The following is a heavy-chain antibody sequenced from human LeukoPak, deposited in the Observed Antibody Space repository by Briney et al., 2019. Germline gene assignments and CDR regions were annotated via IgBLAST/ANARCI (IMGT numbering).Heavy chain of an antibody. D-gene: IGHD1-26*01. CDR2: IYYSGST. J-gene: IGHJ5*02. CDR3: ARGHYSRSYPLHWFDP. V-gene: IGHV4-59*01. CDR1: GGSISPYY. Sequence: PSETLSLTCTVSGGSISPYYWNWIRQPPGKGLEWIGYIYYSGSTNYNPSLKSRVTISVDTSKNQFSLKLSSVTAADTAVYYCARGHYSRSYPLHWFDPWGQGTLVTVSS.